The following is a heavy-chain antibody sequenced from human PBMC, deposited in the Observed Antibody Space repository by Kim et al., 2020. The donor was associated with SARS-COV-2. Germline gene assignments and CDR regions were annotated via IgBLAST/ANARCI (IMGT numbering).Heavy chain of an antibody. V-gene: IGHV4-59*08. CDR1: GDSISTYY. Sequence: SETLSLTCTVSGDSISTYYWSWIRQPPGKGLEWIGYIFYSGSTNYNYNPSLKSRVTISVDTSQNQVFLKLSSVTAADTAMYYCARHICSGDTCRVFAPWGQGTLVTVSS. CDR2: IFYSGST. J-gene: IGHJ5*02. D-gene: IGHD2-15*01. CDR3: ARHICSGDTCRVFAP.